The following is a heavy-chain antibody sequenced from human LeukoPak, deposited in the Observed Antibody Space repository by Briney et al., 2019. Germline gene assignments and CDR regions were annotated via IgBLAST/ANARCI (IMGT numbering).Heavy chain of an antibody. J-gene: IGHJ3*02. CDR2: INPNSGGT. CDR3: ARTLSYPSSSWYVGDAFDI. Sequence: ASVKVSCKASGYTFTGYYMHWVRQAPGQGLEWMGWINPNSGGTNYAQKFQGRVTMTRDTSISTAYMELSRLRSDDTAVYYCARTLSYPSSSWYVGDAFDIWGQGTMVTVSS. CDR1: GYTFTGYY. D-gene: IGHD6-13*01. V-gene: IGHV1-2*02.